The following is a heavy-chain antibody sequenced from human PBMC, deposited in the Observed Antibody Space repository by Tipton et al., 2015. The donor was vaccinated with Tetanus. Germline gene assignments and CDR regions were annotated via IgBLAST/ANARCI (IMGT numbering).Heavy chain of an antibody. CDR2: TYYRSKWSN. Sequence: GLVKPSQTLSVTCVISGDRLSSDIAAWYWIRQSPSRGLEWLGRTYYRSKWSNDYAVSVKSRVTITSDTSKNQFSLQLGSVTPEDTAVYYCARGYAGGAWDVWGQGTLLTVSS. D-gene: IGHD2-2*01. J-gene: IGHJ4*02. CDR1: GDRLSSDIAA. CDR3: ARGYAGGAWDV. V-gene: IGHV6-1*01.